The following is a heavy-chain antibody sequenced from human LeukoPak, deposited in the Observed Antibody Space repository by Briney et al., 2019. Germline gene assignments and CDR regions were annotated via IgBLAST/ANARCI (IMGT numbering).Heavy chain of an antibody. CDR1: GGSISSYY. Sequence: SETLSLTCTVSGGSISSYYWSWIRKPPGKGLEWIGYIYYSGSTNYNPSLKSRVTISVDTSKNQFSLKLSSVTAADTAVYYCARHMPSIVGATYYFDYWGQGTLVTVSS. J-gene: IGHJ4*02. V-gene: IGHV4-59*08. CDR3: ARHMPSIVGATYYFDY. CDR2: IYYSGST. D-gene: IGHD1-26*01.